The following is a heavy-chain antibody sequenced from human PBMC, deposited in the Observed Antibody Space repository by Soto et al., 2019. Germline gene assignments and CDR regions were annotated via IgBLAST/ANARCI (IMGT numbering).Heavy chain of an antibody. V-gene: IGHV3-43*01. CDR2: ISWDGGST. J-gene: IGHJ4*02. CDR3: AKDYGLGAPDFYFDY. Sequence: GGSLRLSCAASGFTFDDYTMHWVRQAPGKGLEWVSLISWDGGSTYYADSVKGRFTISRDNSKNSLYLQMNSLRTEDTALYYCAKDYGLGAPDFYFDYWGQGTLVTVSS. D-gene: IGHD3-10*01. CDR1: GFTFDDYT.